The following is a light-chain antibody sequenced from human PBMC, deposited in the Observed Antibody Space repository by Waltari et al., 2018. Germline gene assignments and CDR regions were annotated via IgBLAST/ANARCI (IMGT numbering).Light chain of an antibody. CDR3: QHYVRLPVT. J-gene: IGKJ1*01. Sequence: EIVLTQSPGTLSLSPGDRANLSCGASQSVGRSLAWYQQKPGRAPRLLLYDASSRATGIPDRFSGSGFGTDFSLTISRLEPEDFAVYYCQHYVRLPVTFGQGTKVEIK. V-gene: IGKV3-20*01. CDR2: DAS. CDR1: QSVGRS.